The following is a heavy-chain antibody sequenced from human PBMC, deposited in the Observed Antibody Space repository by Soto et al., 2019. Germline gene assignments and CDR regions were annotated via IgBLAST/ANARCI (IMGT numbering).Heavy chain of an antibody. CDR1: GFSLSTSGVG. J-gene: IGHJ5*02. D-gene: IGHD1-1*01. CDR3: AHTRKYDDQVHWFDP. Sequence: QITLKESGPTLVKPTQTLTLTCTFSGFSLSTSGVGLGWIRQPPGRTLEWLALIYWDDDKRYSPSLNSRLTIAKDPSKNQVVLTMINMDPVDTATYYCAHTRKYDDQVHWFDPWGQGTLVTVSS. CDR2: IYWDDDK. V-gene: IGHV2-5*02.